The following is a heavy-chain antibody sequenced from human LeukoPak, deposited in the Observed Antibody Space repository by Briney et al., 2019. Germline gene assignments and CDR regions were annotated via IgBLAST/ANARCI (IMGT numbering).Heavy chain of an antibody. CDR1: GGSISSGDYY. D-gene: IGHD1-1*01. CDR2: IYYSGST. J-gene: IGHJ4*02. Sequence: SQTLSLTCTVSGGSISSGDYYWSWIRQPPGKGLEWIGYIYYSGSTYYNPSLKSLVTISVDTSKNQFSLKLSSVTAADTAVYYCARVRYNWNDIYYFDYWGQGTLVTVSS. V-gene: IGHV4-30-4*08. CDR3: ARVRYNWNDIYYFDY.